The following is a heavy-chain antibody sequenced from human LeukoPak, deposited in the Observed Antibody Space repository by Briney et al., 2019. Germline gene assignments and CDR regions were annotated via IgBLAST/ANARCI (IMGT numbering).Heavy chain of an antibody. D-gene: IGHD3-22*01. CDR1: GFTFSSFG. CDR3: ARAGNYYDTSGYFRN. J-gene: IGHJ4*02. CDR2: ISFSSNTI. V-gene: IGHV3-48*01. Sequence: GGSLRLSCAASGFTFSSFGMNWVRQAPGKGLEWVSYISFSSNTIYYADSVKGRFTISRDNSKNTVYLQMNSLRAEDTAVYYCARAGNYYDTSGYFRNWGQGTLVTVSS.